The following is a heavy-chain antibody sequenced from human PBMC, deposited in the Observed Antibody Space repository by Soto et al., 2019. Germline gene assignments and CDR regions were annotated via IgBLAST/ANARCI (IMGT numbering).Heavy chain of an antibody. CDR3: ATHDYGGILDAFDI. V-gene: IGHV1-24*01. Sequence: GASVKVSCKVSGYTLTELSMHWVRQAPGKGLEWMGGFDPEDGETIYAQKFQGRVTMTEDTSTDTAYMELSSLRSEDTAVYYCATHDYGGILDAFDIWGQGTMVTVSS. CDR1: GYTLTELS. J-gene: IGHJ3*02. CDR2: FDPEDGET. D-gene: IGHD4-17*01.